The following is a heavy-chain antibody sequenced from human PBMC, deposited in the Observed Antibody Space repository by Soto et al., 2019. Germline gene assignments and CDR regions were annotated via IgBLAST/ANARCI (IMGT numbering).Heavy chain of an antibody. Sequence: ASVQVSCKASGYTFTSYDINWVRQATGQGLEWMGWMNPNSGNTGYAQKFQGRVTMTRNTSISTAYMELSSLRSEDTAVYYCAMRCRYSGSYSFYYCGQGTLVRVSS. V-gene: IGHV1-8*01. CDR1: GYTFTSYD. D-gene: IGHD1-26*01. CDR2: MNPNSGNT. J-gene: IGHJ4*02. CDR3: AMRCRYSGSYSFYY.